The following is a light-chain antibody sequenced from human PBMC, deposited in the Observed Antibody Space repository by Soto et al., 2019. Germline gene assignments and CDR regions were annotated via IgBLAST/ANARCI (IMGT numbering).Light chain of an antibody. CDR2: AAS. CDR1: QNIRNY. CDR3: QQYYSYPWT. Sequence: DIQMTQSPSSLSASVGDRVAITCRASQNIRNYLAWYQQKPGKAPKLLIYAASTLQSGVPSRFSGSGSGTDFTLTISCLQSEDFATYYCQQYYSYPWTFGQGTKV. V-gene: IGKV1-17*01. J-gene: IGKJ1*01.